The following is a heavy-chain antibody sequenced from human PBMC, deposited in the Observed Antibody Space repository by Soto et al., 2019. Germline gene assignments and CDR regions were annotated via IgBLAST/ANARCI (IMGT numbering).Heavy chain of an antibody. J-gene: IGHJ4*02. D-gene: IGHD6-19*01. V-gene: IGHV1-18*01. CDR1: GYTFTSYG. CDR2: VNAYNGNT. Sequence: ASVKVSCKASGYTFTSYGISWVRQAPGQGLEWMGWVNAYNGNTNYAQKFQGRVTMTTDTSTSTAYMELRSLRSDDTAVYYCVREAVSGRTGFDYWGQGTLGTVSS. CDR3: VREAVSGRTGFDY.